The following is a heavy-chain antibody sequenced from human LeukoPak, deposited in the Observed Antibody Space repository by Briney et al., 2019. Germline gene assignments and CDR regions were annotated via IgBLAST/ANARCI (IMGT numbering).Heavy chain of an antibody. V-gene: IGHV4-59*03. CDR2: IYNSGST. D-gene: IGHD1-26*01. CDR1: GGSISIYY. Sequence: SESLSLTCSVSGGSISIYYWSWVRQPPGKGLEWIGYIYNSGSTNYNPSLKSRVTISVDTSKNQFSLKLTSVTAADTAVYYCVRDRELTYWGQGTLVTVSS. CDR3: VRDRELTY. J-gene: IGHJ4*02.